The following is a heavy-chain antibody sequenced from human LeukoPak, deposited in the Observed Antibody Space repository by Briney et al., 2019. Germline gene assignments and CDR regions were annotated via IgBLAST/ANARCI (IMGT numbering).Heavy chain of an antibody. Sequence: GGSLRLSCAASGFTFSNYAMSWVRQAPGKGLEWVPAISGGSAKTYYADSVKGRFTISRDNSENTVSLQMKSLRAEDTAVYYCAKDGGGWYTTGWYYFDCWGHGTLVTVSS. CDR1: GFTFSNYA. CDR3: AKDGGGWYTTGWYYFDC. J-gene: IGHJ4*01. CDR2: ISGGSAKT. D-gene: IGHD6-19*01. V-gene: IGHV3-23*01.